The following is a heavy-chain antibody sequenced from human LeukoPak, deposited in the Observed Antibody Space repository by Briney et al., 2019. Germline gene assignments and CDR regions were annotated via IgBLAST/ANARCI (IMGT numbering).Heavy chain of an antibody. V-gene: IGHV4-34*01. CDR1: GGSFSGYY. J-gene: IGHJ4*02. D-gene: IGHD6-19*01. Sequence: SETLSLTCAVYGGSFSGYYWSWIRQPPGKGLEWIGEINHSGSTNYNPSLKSRVTISVDTSKNQFSLKLSSVTAADTAVYYCARGSPTRYSSGWYGYGGQGTLVTVSS. CDR2: INHSGST. CDR3: ARGSPTRYSSGWYGY.